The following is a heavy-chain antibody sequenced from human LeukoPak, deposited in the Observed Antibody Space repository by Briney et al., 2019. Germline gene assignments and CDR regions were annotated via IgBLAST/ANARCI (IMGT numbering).Heavy chain of an antibody. CDR1: GFTFSSYA. V-gene: IGHV3-23*01. Sequence: GGSLRLSCAASGFTFSSYAMSWVRQAPGKGLEWVSAIGGSGGSTYYADSVKGRFTISRDNSKNTLYLQMNSLRAEDTAVYYCAKDPSYSTMIRGVISFDYWGQGTLVTVSS. D-gene: IGHD3-10*01. J-gene: IGHJ4*02. CDR2: IGGSGGST. CDR3: AKDPSYSTMIRGVISFDY.